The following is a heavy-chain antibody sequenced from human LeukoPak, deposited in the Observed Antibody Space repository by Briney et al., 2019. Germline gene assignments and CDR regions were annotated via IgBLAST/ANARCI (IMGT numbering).Heavy chain of an antibody. Sequence: ASVKVSCKASGNMVTGYHVHWVRQAPGQGLEWMGWINANSGVTNYAQTFQGRVTLTRDTSIRTAYMELSRLTSDDTAVYYCATISSGFWYFDLWGRGTLVIVSS. J-gene: IGHJ2*01. CDR1: GNMVTGYH. V-gene: IGHV1-2*02. D-gene: IGHD6-25*01. CDR3: ATISSGFWYFDL. CDR2: INANSGVT.